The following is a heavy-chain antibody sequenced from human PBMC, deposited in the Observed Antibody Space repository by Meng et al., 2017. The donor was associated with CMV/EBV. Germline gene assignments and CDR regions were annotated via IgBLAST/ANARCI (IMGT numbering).Heavy chain of an antibody. CDR3: ARVPGSGSSEYYFDY. CDR2: IIPIFGTA. V-gene: IGHV1-69*05. J-gene: IGHJ4*02. Sequence: AGGTFSSYAISWVRQVPGQGLEWMGGIIPIFGTANYAQKFQGRVTITTDESTSTAYMELSSLRSEDTAVYYCARVPGSGSSEYYFDYWGQGTLVTVSS. D-gene: IGHD1-26*01. CDR1: GGTFSSYA.